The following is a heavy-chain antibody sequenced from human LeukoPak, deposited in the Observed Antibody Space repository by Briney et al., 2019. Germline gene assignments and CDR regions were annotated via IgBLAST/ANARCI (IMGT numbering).Heavy chain of an antibody. Sequence: PGGSLRLSCAASGFIFSNYAMSWVRQAPGKGLQWVSAFSGSGGSTYYADSVKGRFTISRDNSKNTLYLQMNSLRAEDTAVYYCAKVYDSSGYYPWGQGTLVTVSS. CDR3: AKVYDSSGYYP. V-gene: IGHV3-23*01. D-gene: IGHD3-22*01. J-gene: IGHJ5*02. CDR2: FSGSGGST. CDR1: GFIFSNYA.